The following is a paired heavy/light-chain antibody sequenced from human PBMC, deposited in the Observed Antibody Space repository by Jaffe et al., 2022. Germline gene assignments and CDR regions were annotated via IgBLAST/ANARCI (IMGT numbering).Light chain of an antibody. Sequence: QAVLTQPASLSASPGASASLTCTLRSGINVGAYKIYWYQEKPGSPPQYLLTYRSDSDKHVASGVPSRFSGSKDASANVGILLISGLQAEDEADYYCMIWHNSAWVFGGGTKLTVL. V-gene: IGLV5-45*01. CDR2: YRSDSDK. CDR3: MIWHNSAWV. CDR1: SGINVGAYK. J-gene: IGLJ3*02.
Heavy chain of an antibody. CDR1: GFPFDDFT. V-gene: IGHV3-43*01. CDR3: AKDIRPEDSDAFDI. J-gene: IGHJ3*02. CDR2: ITWDGFST. Sequence: VQVVESGRFVVQPGGSLRLSCAASGFPFDDFTVHWVRQAPGKGPEWVSLITWDGFSTYYADSVKGRFTISRDNNKDSLYLQMNSLTTEDTAFYYCAKDIRPEDSDAFDIWGQGTMVTVSS.